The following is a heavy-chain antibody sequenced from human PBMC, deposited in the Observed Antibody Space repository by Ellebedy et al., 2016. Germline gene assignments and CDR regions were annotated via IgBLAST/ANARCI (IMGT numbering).Heavy chain of an antibody. J-gene: IGHJ6*02. V-gene: IGHV3-9*01. CDR2: ISWDSEDI. CDR3: VKDFRLHTIGSHPFDGLDV. D-gene: IGHD5-24*01. Sequence: GGSLRLSCAASGFTFNDFAMHWVRQGPGKAPEWVSGISWDSEDIVYADSVEGRFTISRDNAKSSLYLQMDSLRPEDTAFYFCVKDFRLHTIGSHPFDGLDVWGQGTTVTVSS. CDR1: GFTFNDFA.